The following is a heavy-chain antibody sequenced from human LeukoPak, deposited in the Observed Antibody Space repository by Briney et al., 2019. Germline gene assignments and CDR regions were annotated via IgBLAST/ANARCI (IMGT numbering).Heavy chain of an antibody. CDR3: AKAGSIRFDY. V-gene: IGHV3-23*01. J-gene: IGHJ4*02. CDR1: GFTFSSYE. CDR2: ISGRDGST. D-gene: IGHD1-26*01. Sequence: GGSLRLSCAASGFTFSSYEMNWVRRAPGKGLEWVSGISGRDGSTYHADSVKGRFTISRDNSKNTLYLQMNSLRAEDTAVYYCAKAGSIRFDYWGQGTLVTVSS.